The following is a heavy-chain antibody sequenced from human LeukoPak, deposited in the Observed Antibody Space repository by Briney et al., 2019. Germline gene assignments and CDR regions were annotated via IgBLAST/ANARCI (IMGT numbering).Heavy chain of an antibody. CDR2: IRHDGTIK. D-gene: IGHD3-9*01. Sequence: PGGSLRLSCTASGFTFSIYGMYWVRQAPGKGLEWVAFIRHDGTIKYYADSVKGRFTTSRDNSENTLYLQLNSLRAEDTAVYYCAKDSLTDIDYWGQGTLVTVSS. CDR3: AKDSLTDIDY. CDR1: GFTFSIYG. V-gene: IGHV3-30*02. J-gene: IGHJ4*02.